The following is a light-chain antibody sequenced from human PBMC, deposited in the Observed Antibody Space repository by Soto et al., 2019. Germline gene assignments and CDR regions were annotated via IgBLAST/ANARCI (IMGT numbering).Light chain of an antibody. CDR3: QQYTGPPTT. CDR2: GAS. V-gene: IGKV3-20*01. CDR1: QSVSSNY. Sequence: ESVLTESPPTLYLPPGERATLSCGASQSVSSNYLAWCQQRPGQSPRLLIYGASTRAAGIPDRFSGSGSGTDFTLTITRLEPEDSAVYFCQQYTGPPTTFGQGTRLEIK. J-gene: IGKJ5*01.